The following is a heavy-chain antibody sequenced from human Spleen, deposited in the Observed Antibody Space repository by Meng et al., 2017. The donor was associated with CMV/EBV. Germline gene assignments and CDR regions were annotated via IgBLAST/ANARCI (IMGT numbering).Heavy chain of an antibody. V-gene: IGHV3-30*02. Sequence: GGSLRLSCAASGFTFSSYGIHWVRQAPGKGLEWVAFIRYDASSKYYVDSVKGRFTISRDNSKSTLYLQMNSLRAEDTAVYYCARSVVVPAATTGLVYWGQGTLVTVSS. J-gene: IGHJ4*02. CDR2: IRYDASSK. CDR3: ARSVVVPAATTGLVY. D-gene: IGHD2-2*01. CDR1: GFTFSSYG.